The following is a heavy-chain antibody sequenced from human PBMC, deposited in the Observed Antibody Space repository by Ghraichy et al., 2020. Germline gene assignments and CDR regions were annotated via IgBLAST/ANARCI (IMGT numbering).Heavy chain of an antibody. Sequence: GGSLRLSCAASGFTFSSYGMNWVRQAPGKGLEWVSYISSTSSSIYYADSVKGRFTMSRDNAKKSLYLQMNSLRDEDTAVYYCVTAPYYDFWSGFQGFAMDVWGQGTTVTVSS. CDR1: GFTFSSYG. V-gene: IGHV3-48*02. CDR2: ISSTSSSI. CDR3: VTAPYYDFWSGFQGFAMDV. D-gene: IGHD3-3*01. J-gene: IGHJ6*02.